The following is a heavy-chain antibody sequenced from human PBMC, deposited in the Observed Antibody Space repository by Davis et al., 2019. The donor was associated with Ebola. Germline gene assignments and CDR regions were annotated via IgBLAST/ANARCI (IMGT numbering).Heavy chain of an antibody. J-gene: IGHJ4*02. Sequence: PSETLSLTCAVYGGSFSGYYWSWIRQPPGKGLEWIGEINHSGSTNYNPSLKSQVTISVDTSKNQFSLKLSSVTAADTAVYYCARDTGVGANGYWGQGTLVTVSS. CDR3: ARDTGVGANGY. CDR1: GGSFSGYY. V-gene: IGHV4-34*01. CDR2: INHSGST. D-gene: IGHD1-26*01.